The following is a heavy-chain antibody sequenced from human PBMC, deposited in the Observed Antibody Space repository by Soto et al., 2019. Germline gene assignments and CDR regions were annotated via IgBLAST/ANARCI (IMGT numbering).Heavy chain of an antibody. Sequence: QVQLVQSGAEVKKPGASVKVSCQASGYTFTSYDINWVRQATGQGLVWMGWMNPNSGNTGYAQKFRGRVTMTRNTSISTAYMELSSLRSEDTAVYYCARERTGTTSMDVWGQGTTVTVSS. CDR3: ARERTGTTSMDV. CDR2: MNPNSGNT. V-gene: IGHV1-8*01. CDR1: GYTFTSYD. J-gene: IGHJ6*02. D-gene: IGHD1-1*01.